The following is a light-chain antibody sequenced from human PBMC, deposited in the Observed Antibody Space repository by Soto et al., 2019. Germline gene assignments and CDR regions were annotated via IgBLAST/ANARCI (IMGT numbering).Light chain of an antibody. Sequence: DIQMTQSPSTLSASVGDIFTISCRASQSISSWLAWYQQKPGKAPKLLIYDASSLESGVPSRFSGSGSGTEFTLTISSLQPDDFATYYCQQYNSYPGTFGQGTKVDIK. CDR1: QSISSW. V-gene: IGKV1-5*01. CDR3: QQYNSYPGT. CDR2: DAS. J-gene: IGKJ1*01.